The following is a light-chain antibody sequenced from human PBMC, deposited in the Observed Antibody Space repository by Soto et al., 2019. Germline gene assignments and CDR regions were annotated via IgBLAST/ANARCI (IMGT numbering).Light chain of an antibody. CDR3: QQYGDWPLT. J-gene: IGKJ4*01. Sequence: EIVMTQSPVTLSVSPGERATLSCRARQSVRSTYLAWYQQKPGQAPRLLIFGVSNRAAGIPARFSGSGSGTEFTLTISSLQSEDFAVYYCQQYGDWPLTFGGGTKVEIK. CDR1: QSVRSTY. CDR2: GVS. V-gene: IGKV3-15*01.